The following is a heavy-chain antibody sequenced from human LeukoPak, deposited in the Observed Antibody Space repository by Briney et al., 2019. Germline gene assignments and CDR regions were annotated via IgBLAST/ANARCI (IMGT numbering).Heavy chain of an antibody. CDR2: IRCDGSNK. V-gene: IGHV3-30*02. J-gene: IGHJ4*02. CDR3: AKDFYDFWSGHDEGGYYFDY. Sequence: GGSLRLSCAASGFTFSSYGMHWVRQAPGKGLEWVAFIRCDGSNKYYADSVKGRFTISRDNSKNTLYLQMNSLRAEDTAVYYCAKDFYDFWSGHDEGGYYFDYWGQGTLVTVSS. D-gene: IGHD3-3*01. CDR1: GFTFSSYG.